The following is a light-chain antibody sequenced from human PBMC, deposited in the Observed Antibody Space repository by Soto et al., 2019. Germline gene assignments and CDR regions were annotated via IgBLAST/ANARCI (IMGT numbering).Light chain of an antibody. Sequence: EIVLTQSPGTLSLSPGERATLSCRASQSVSSSYLAWDQQKPGQAPRLLIYGASSRATGIPDRFSGSGSGTDFTLTISRLEPKDFAVYYCQQYGSSPPYTFGQGTKLEIK. V-gene: IGKV3-20*01. CDR2: GAS. CDR3: QQYGSSPPYT. J-gene: IGKJ2*01. CDR1: QSVSSSY.